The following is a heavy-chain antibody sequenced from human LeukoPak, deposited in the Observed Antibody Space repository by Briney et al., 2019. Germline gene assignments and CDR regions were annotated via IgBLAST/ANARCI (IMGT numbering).Heavy chain of an antibody. V-gene: IGHV4-59*01. CDR3: ARRQGDSTAVFDY. CDR2: IYYTGAT. J-gene: IGHJ4*02. Sequence: SETLSLTCTVSGDSISGDYWSWIRQPPGKGLEWVAYIYYTGATNYNPSLKSRATIAVDTSKNQFSLRLTSVTAADTAVYYCARRQGDSTAVFDYWGRGTLVSVSS. D-gene: IGHD2-21*01. CDR1: GDSISGDY.